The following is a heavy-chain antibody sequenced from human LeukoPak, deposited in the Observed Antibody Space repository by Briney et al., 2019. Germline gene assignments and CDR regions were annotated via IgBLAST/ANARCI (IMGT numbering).Heavy chain of an antibody. Sequence: SETLSLTCTASGGSISSSNWWRWLRQPPGKGLEWIGEIYHSGSTSYNPSLKSRVTISVDKSKNQFSLKLSSVTAADTAVYYCASIGYNGGFTVGYWGQGTLVTVSS. CDR3: ASIGYNGGFTVGY. D-gene: IGHD6-19*01. CDR2: IYHSGST. J-gene: IGHJ1*01. CDR1: GGSISSSNW. V-gene: IGHV4-4*02.